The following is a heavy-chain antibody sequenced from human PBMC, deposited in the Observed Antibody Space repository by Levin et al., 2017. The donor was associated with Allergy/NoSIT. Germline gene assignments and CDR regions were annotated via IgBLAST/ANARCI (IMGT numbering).Heavy chain of an antibody. D-gene: IGHD3-10*01. CDR1: GFTVSSNY. CDR3: AREHYGSGSGY. J-gene: IGHJ4*02. Sequence: GGSLRLSCAASGFTVSSNYMSWVRQAPGKGLEWVSVIYSGGSTYYADSVKGRFTISRDNSKNTVYLQMNSLRAEDTAVYYCAREHYGSGSGYWGQGTLVTVSS. CDR2: IYSGGST. V-gene: IGHV3-53*01.